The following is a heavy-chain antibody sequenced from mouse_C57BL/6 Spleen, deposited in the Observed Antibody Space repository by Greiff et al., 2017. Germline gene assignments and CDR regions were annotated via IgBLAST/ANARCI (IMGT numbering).Heavy chain of an antibody. Sequence: VQLQQPGAELVMPGASVKLSCKASGYTFTSYWMHWVKQRPGQGLEWIGEIDPSDSYTNYNQKFKGQSTLTVDKSSSTAYMQLSSLTSEDAAVYYCARKRGYYAMDYWGQGTSVTVSS. J-gene: IGHJ4*01. V-gene: IGHV1-69*01. CDR2: IDPSDSYT. CDR3: ARKRGYYAMDY. CDR1: GYTFTSYW.